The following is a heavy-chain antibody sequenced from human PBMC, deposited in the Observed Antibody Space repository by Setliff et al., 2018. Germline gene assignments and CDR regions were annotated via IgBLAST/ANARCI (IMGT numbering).Heavy chain of an antibody. CDR1: GFTFTNAW. D-gene: IGHD2-2*01. J-gene: IGHJ6*02. CDR2: IKSKTDGGTT. V-gene: IGHV3-15*01. CDR3: ITLSTIPLGV. Sequence: LRLSCAASGFTFTNAWMSWVRQAPGKGLEWVGRIKSKTDGGTTDYAAPVKGRFTISKDDSKNTLYLQMNSLKTEDKAVYYCITLSTIPLGVWGQGTTVTVSS.